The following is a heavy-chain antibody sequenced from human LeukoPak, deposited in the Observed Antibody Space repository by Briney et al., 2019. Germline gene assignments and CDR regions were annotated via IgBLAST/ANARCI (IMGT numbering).Heavy chain of an antibody. D-gene: IGHD6-13*01. CDR1: GYSFTSYW. CDR2: IYPADSDT. Sequence: GESPKISCKVSGYSFTSYWIGWVRQMPGKGLEWMGIIYPADSDTRYSPSFQGQVTISADKSISTAHLQWSSLKASDTAMYYCARPRSSWPSYIDYWSQGTLVTVSS. CDR3: ARPRSSWPSYIDY. V-gene: IGHV5-51*01. J-gene: IGHJ4*02.